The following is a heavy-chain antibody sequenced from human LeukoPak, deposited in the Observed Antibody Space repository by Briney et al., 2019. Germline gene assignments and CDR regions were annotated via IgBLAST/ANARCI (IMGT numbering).Heavy chain of an antibody. CDR3: TRRRFGTSDWDY. Sequence: PSETLSLTCSVSGASISDSSYYWGWIRQSPGKGLEWIGNVYYSGTTYYNPSLKSRVTISVDSSKTQFSLKLHSVAAADTAVYYCTRRRFGTSDWDYWGQGILVTVSS. J-gene: IGHJ4*02. CDR2: VYYSGTT. D-gene: IGHD3/OR15-3a*01. CDR1: GASISDSSYY. V-gene: IGHV4-39*01.